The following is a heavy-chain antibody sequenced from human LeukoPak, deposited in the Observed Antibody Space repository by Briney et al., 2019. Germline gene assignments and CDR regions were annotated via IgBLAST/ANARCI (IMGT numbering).Heavy chain of an antibody. CDR1: GFTLDDYG. Sequence: PGGSLRLSCEASGFTLDDYGMHWVRQAPGKGLEWVSTISWNSASVGYVDSVKGRFTISRDNAKKTLYLQMNSLRPEDTALYYCAKDYGYSSSWYDYWGQGTLVTVSS. D-gene: IGHD6-13*01. J-gene: IGHJ4*02. CDR3: AKDYGYSSSWYDY. V-gene: IGHV3-9*01. CDR2: ISWNSASV.